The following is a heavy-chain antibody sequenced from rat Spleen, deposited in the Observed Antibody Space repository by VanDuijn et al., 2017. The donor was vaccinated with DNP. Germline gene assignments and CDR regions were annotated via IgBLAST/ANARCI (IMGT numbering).Heavy chain of an antibody. CDR2: ISASGGST. CDR1: GFTFSSFP. V-gene: IGHV5-46*01. CDR3: ARRRLPYWYFDF. J-gene: IGHJ1*01. Sequence: EVQLVESGGGLVQPGRSMKLSCAASGFTFSSFPMAWVRQIPTKGLEWVATISASGGSTYYRDSVRGRFIISRDNARNTLYLQMNSLRSEDTATYYCARRRLPYWYFDFWGPGTMVTVSS.